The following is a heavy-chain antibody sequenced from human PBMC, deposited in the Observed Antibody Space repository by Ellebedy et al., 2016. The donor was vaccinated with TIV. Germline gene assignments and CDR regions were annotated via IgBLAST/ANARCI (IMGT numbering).Heavy chain of an antibody. CDR3: AREAVARGTFDI. CDR2: IIPIFGTA. V-gene: IGHV1-69*13. D-gene: IGHD2-15*01. J-gene: IGHJ3*02. CDR1: GGTFSSYA. Sequence: ASVKVSCKASGGTFSSYAISWVRQAPGQGLEWMGGIIPIFGTANYAQKFQGRVTITADESTSTAYMELSSLRSEDTAVYYCAREAVARGTFDIWGQGTMVTVSS.